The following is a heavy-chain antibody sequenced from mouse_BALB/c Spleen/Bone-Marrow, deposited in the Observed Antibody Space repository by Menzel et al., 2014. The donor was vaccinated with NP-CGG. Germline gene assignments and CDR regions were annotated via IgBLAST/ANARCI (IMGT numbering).Heavy chain of an antibody. J-gene: IGHJ4*01. D-gene: IGHD2-1*01. CDR2: INPSNGAN. CDR1: GYTFTSYY. Sequence: VQLQESGAELVKPGASVKLSCKASGYTFTSYYMFWVKQRPGQGLEWIGGINPSNGANNFNEKFKSKATLTVDKSSSTAYMQLISLTSEDSAVYYCSRRGNFDVMDYWGQGTSVTVSS. CDR3: SRRGNFDVMDY. V-gene: IGHV1S81*02.